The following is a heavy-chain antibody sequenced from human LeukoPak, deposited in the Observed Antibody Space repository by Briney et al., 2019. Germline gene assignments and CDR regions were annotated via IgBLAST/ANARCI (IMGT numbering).Heavy chain of an antibody. J-gene: IGHJ4*02. CDR2: IYNSGST. D-gene: IGHD3-10*01. CDR3: AKGEDHGSGTVHFAS. Sequence: ASETLSLTCTVSGGSISSYYWSWIRQPAGKGLEWIGHIYNSGSTNYNPSLKGRVTMSVATSKNQFSLHLSSVTAADTAVYYCAKGEDHGSGTVHFASWGQGTLVTVSS. CDR1: GGSISSYY. V-gene: IGHV4-4*07.